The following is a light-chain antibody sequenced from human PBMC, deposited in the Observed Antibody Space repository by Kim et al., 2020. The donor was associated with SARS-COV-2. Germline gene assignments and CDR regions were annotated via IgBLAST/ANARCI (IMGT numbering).Light chain of an antibody. J-gene: IGLJ3*02. Sequence: QTVVTKEPWCSVAPGGTVTLTCGLSSGSVSTSYYPSWYQQTPGQAPRTLIYSTNTRSSGVPDRFSGSILGNKAALTITGAQADDESDYYCVLYMGSGIWGFGRGTKRTVL. CDR1: SGSVSTSYY. V-gene: IGLV8-61*01. CDR2: STN. CDR3: VLYMGSGIWG.